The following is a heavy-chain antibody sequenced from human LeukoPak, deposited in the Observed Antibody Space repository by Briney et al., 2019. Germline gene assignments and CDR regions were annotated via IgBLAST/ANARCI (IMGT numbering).Heavy chain of an antibody. Sequence: GASVKVSCKASGYTFTAYYVHWVRQAPGQGLEWMGWISAYNGNTNYAQLLQGRVTMTTDTSTSTAYMELRSLRSDDTAVYYCARDCDRSGYYCYWGQGTLVTVSS. D-gene: IGHD3-22*01. J-gene: IGHJ4*02. CDR2: ISAYNGNT. V-gene: IGHV1-18*04. CDR3: ARDCDRSGYYCY. CDR1: GYTFTAYY.